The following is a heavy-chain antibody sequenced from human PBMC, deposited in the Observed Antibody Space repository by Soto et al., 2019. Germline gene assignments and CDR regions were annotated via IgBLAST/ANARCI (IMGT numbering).Heavy chain of an antibody. V-gene: IGHV3-21*01. J-gene: IGHJ3*02. CDR2: ISSSSSYI. CDR3: ARDHYYDSSAFDI. CDR1: GLTLSSYS. D-gene: IGHD3-22*01. Sequence: EVQLVESGGGLVKPGGSLRLSCAASGLTLSSYSMNWVRQAPGKGLEWVSSISSSSSYIYYADSVKGRFTISRDNAKNSLYLQMNSLRAEDTAVDYCARDHYYDSSAFDIWGQGTMVTVSS.